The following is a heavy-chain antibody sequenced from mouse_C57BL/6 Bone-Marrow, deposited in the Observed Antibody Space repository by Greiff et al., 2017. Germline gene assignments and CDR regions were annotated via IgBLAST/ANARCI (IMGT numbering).Heavy chain of an antibody. CDR1: GYTFTDYY. Sequence: DVQLQESGPVLVKPGASVKMSCKVSGYTFTDYYMNWVKQSHGKRLEWIGVINPYNGGTSYNQKFKGKATLTVDKSSSTAYMELNSLTSEDSAVYYCASYYRRRFAYWGQGTLVTVSA. CDR3: ASYYRRRFAY. CDR2: INPYNGGT. D-gene: IGHD2-14*01. V-gene: IGHV1-19*01. J-gene: IGHJ3*01.